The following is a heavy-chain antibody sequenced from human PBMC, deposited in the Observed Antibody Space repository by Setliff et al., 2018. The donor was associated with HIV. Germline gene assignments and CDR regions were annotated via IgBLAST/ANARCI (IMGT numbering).Heavy chain of an antibody. J-gene: IGHJ4*02. CDR3: ARHQSVTYANFDH. CDR2: IYFSGST. CDR1: GVSISSSSYF. V-gene: IGHV4-39*01. D-gene: IGHD4-17*01. Sequence: KASETLSLTCAVSGVSISSSSYFWGWIRRPPGTGLDWIGSIYFSGSTYYNPSLESRVTISMDTSKNQFSLKLTSVTAADTAVYYCARHQSVTYANFDHWGQGTLVTVSS.